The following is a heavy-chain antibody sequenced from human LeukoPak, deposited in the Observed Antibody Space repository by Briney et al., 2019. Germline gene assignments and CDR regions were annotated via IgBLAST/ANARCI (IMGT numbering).Heavy chain of an antibody. CDR3: ARSASTFGGVIVSPRFCFDY. CDR2: IYYSGST. D-gene: IGHD3-16*02. V-gene: IGHV4-59*01. CDR1: GGSISSYY. Sequence: SETLSLTCTVSGGSISSYYWSWIRQPPGKGLEWIGYIYYSGSTNYNPSLKSRVTISVDTSKNQFSLKLRSVTAADTAVYYCARSASTFGGVIVSPRFCFDYWGQGTLVTVSS. J-gene: IGHJ4*02.